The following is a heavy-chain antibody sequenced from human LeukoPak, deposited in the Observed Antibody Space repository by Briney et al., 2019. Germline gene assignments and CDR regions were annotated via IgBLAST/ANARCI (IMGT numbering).Heavy chain of an antibody. D-gene: IGHD6-19*01. CDR1: GFTFSIAW. CDR3: ATDHEQWLVPLGY. J-gene: IGHJ4*02. Sequence: ESGGSLRLSCAASGFTFSIAWMTWVRQAPGKGLEWVGRIKSRTEGRTTDYAAPVKGRFTISRDDSKNTLYLQMNSLKTEDTAVYYCATDHEQWLVPLGYWGQGTLVTVSS. CDR2: IKSRTEGRTT. V-gene: IGHV3-15*01.